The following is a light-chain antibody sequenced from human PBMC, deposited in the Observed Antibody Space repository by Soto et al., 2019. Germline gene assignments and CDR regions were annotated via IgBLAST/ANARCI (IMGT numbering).Light chain of an antibody. J-gene: IGKJ4*01. CDR3: QQYNNWPLT. Sequence: EIVLTQSPGTLSVSPGERATLSCRASQSVGSYLAWYQQKPGQAPRLLIYATSTRATGIPARFSGSGSGTEFTLTISSLQSEDFAVYYCQQYNNWPLTFGGGTKVDIK. CDR1: QSVGSY. CDR2: ATS. V-gene: IGKV3-15*01.